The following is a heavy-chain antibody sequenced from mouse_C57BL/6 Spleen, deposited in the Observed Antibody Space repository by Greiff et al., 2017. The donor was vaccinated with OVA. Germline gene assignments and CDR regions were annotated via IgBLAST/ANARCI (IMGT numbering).Heavy chain of an antibody. CDR2: INPNNGGT. J-gene: IGHJ3*01. CDR3: ARITGTAAWFAY. D-gene: IGHD4-1*01. V-gene: IGHV1-18*01. CDR1: GYTFTDYN. Sequence: VQLKESGPELVKPGASVKIPCKASGYTFTDYNMDWVKQSHGKSLEWIGDINPNNGGTIYNQKFKGKATLTVDKSSSTAYMELRSLTSEDTAVYYCARITGTAAWFAYWGQGTLVTVSA.